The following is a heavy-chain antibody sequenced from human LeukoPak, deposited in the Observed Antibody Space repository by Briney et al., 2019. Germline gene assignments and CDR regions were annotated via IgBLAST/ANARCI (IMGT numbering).Heavy chain of an antibody. CDR2: IYPSDSDT. J-gene: IGHJ4*02. CDR1: GYSFTNSW. D-gene: IGHD1-26*01. Sequence: GESLKISCKGSGYSFTNSWIGWVRQMPGEGLEWMGVIYPSDSDTRYSPSFQGQVTISADKSISTAYLQWSSLKASDSAMYYCARPGGSLSDLDYWGQGTLVTVPS. V-gene: IGHV5-51*01. CDR3: ARPGGSLSDLDY.